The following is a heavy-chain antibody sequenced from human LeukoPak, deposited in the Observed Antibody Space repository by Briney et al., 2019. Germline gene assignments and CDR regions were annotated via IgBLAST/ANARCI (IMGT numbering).Heavy chain of an antibody. CDR2: IKQDGSEK. CDR3: VRNLAVAGTCFDS. CDR1: GFTFSNYW. V-gene: IGHV3-7*03. Sequence: PGGSLRLSCAASGFTFSNYWMSWVRQAPGKGLEWVANIKQDGSEKYYVDSVKGRFTISRDNAKNSLYLQMNSLRAEDTAVYYCVRNLAVAGTCFDSWGQGTLVTVSS. D-gene: IGHD6-19*01. J-gene: IGHJ4*02.